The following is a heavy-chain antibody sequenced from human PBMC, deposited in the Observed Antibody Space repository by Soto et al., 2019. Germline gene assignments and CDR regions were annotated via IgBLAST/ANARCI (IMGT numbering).Heavy chain of an antibody. Sequence: QVQLVQSGAEVKKPGSSVKVSCKASGGTFSSYAISWVRQAPGQGLEWMGGIIPIFGTANYAQKFQGRVTIHADESTXXAXMXXSSLRSEDTAVYYCATPYVSYCGGACYSADEYFQHWGQGTLVTVSS. CDR2: IIPIFGTA. V-gene: IGHV1-69*12. J-gene: IGHJ1*01. CDR3: ATPYVSYCGGACYSADEYFQH. CDR1: GGTFSSYA. D-gene: IGHD2-21*02.